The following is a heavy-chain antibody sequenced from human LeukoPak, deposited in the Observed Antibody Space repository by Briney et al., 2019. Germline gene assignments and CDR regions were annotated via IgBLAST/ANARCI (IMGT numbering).Heavy chain of an antibody. CDR2: IIPILGIA. D-gene: IGHD6-13*01. J-gene: IGHJ5*02. Sequence: GASVKVSCKASGGTFSSYAISWVRQAPGQGLEWMGRIIPILGIANYAQKFQGRVTITADKSTSPAYMELSSLRSEDTAVYYCARGGSSSWYWFDPWGQGTLVTVSS. V-gene: IGHV1-69*04. CDR3: ARGGSSSWYWFDP. CDR1: GGTFSSYA.